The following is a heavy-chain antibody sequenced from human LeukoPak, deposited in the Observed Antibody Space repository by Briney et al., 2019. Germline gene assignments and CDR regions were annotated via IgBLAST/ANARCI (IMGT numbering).Heavy chain of an antibody. D-gene: IGHD3-22*01. Sequence: PGGSLRLSCAASGFTFYNYAMTWVRQAPGKGLEWVSAISGSGGSTYYADSVKGRFTISRDNSKNTLYLQMNSLRAEDTAVYYCASHHYYDSSGLDDYFDYWGQGTLVTVSS. CDR1: GFTFYNYA. V-gene: IGHV3-23*01. CDR3: ASHHYYDSSGLDDYFDY. J-gene: IGHJ4*02. CDR2: ISGSGGST.